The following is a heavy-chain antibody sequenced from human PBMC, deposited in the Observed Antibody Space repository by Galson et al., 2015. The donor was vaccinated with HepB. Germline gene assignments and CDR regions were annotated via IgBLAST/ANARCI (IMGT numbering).Heavy chain of an antibody. CDR1: GYSFTSYW. J-gene: IGHJ1*01. Sequence: QSGAEVKKPGESLKISCKGSGYSFTSYWIGWVRQMPGKGLEWMGIIYPGDSDTRYSPSFQGQVTISADKSISTAYLQWSSLKASDTAMYYCARLNYDILTGYHVWYFQHWGRGTLVTVSS. CDR2: IYPGDSDT. CDR3: ARLNYDILTGYHVWYFQH. V-gene: IGHV5-51*01. D-gene: IGHD3-9*01.